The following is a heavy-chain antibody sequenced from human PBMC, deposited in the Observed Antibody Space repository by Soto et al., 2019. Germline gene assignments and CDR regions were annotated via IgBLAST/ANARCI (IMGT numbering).Heavy chain of an antibody. J-gene: IGHJ6*02. CDR1: GGSFSGYY. CDR3: ARVVAAGTRYYYYYYGMDV. CDR2: INHSGST. Sequence: SETLSLTCAVYGGSFSGYYWSWIRQPPGKGLEWIGEINHSGSTNYNPSLKSRVTISVDTSKNQFSLKLSSVTAADTAVYYCARVVAAGTRYYYYYYGMDVWGQGTTVTVSS. D-gene: IGHD6-13*01. V-gene: IGHV4-34*01.